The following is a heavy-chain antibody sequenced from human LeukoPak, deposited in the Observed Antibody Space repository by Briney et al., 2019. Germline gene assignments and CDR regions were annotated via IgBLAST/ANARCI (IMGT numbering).Heavy chain of an antibody. CDR1: GYSVSSGFF. CDR2: LYNNGNS. Sequence: SETLSLTCAVSGYSVSSGFFWGWIRQPPGKGLEWIATLYNNGNSHYNPSLKRRVTISVDTSKNQFSLKMGSVTAADTAVYYCTRGVALSDHGIIDSWGQGTLASVSS. J-gene: IGHJ4*02. D-gene: IGHD1-1*01. CDR3: TRGVALSDHGIIDS. V-gene: IGHV4-38-2*01.